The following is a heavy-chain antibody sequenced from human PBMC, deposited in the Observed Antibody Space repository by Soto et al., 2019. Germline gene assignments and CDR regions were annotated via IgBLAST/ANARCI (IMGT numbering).Heavy chain of an antibody. J-gene: IGHJ4*02. CDR3: ARRGDGGYDGPGNCDF. CDR1: GYDFYTSW. Sequence: GESLKISCQTAGYDFYTSWIAWVRQMPGEGLEWMGIIYPGDSETKYSPSFQGQVSISFDKYINTAYLQWSSLKTSDSAMYYCARRGDGGYDGPGNCDFWGQGTLFTVSS. V-gene: IGHV5-51*01. D-gene: IGHD5-12*01. CDR2: IYPGDSET.